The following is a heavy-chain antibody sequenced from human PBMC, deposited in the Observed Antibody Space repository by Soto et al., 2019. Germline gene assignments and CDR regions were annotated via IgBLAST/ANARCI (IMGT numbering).Heavy chain of an antibody. Sequence: QVQLVESGGGVVQPGNSLRLSCAGSGFPFSAEAMHWVRQAPGKGLEWVAAISYDGNNKNHADSVKGRFTVSRDNSKNPLYLQFYSLRPEDTAVYYCARDYSSGWCLDYWGQGSLVTVSS. D-gene: IGHD6-13*01. CDR3: ARDYSSGWCLDY. J-gene: IGHJ4*02. CDR1: GFPFSAEA. V-gene: IGHV3-30-3*01. CDR2: ISYDGNNK.